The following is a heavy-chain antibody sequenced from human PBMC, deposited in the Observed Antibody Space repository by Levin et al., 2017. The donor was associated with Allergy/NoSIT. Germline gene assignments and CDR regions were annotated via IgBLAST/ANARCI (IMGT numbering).Heavy chain of an antibody. V-gene: IGHV1-69*13. CDR1: GGTFSSYA. Sequence: SVKVSCKASGGTFSSYAISWVRQAPGQGLEWMGGIIPIFGTANYAQKFQGRVTITADESTSTAYMELSSLRSEDTAVYYCARGARDDYDSSGCLDYWGQGTLVTVSS. D-gene: IGHD3-22*01. J-gene: IGHJ4*02. CDR3: ARGARDDYDSSGCLDY. CDR2: IIPIFGTA.